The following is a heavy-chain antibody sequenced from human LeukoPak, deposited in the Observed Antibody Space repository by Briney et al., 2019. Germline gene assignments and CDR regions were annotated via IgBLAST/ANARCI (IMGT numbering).Heavy chain of an antibody. J-gene: IGHJ4*02. Sequence: PSETLSLTCTVSGCAISSGDYNWSWIRPPPGKGLEWIGYIYCSGSTYYNPSLKSRVTISVDTSKTQFSLKLSSVTAADPAVYHCARSDYGDPHPFDYWGQGPLVTVSS. CDR2: IYCSGST. CDR3: ARSDYGDPHPFDY. CDR1: GCAISSGDYN. V-gene: IGHV4-30-4*01. D-gene: IGHD4-17*01.